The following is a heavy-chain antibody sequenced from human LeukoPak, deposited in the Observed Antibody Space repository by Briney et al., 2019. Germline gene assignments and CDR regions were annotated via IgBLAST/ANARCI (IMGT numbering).Heavy chain of an antibody. D-gene: IGHD3-22*01. CDR1: GGSISSYY. J-gene: IGHJ4*02. Sequence: PSETLSLTCTVSGGSISSYYWSWIRQPPGKGLEWIGYIYYSGSTNYNPSLKSRVTISVDASKNQFSLKLSSVTAADTAVYYCARGARSGYTFGYWGQGTLVTVSS. V-gene: IGHV4-59*12. CDR3: ARGARSGYTFGY. CDR2: IYYSGST.